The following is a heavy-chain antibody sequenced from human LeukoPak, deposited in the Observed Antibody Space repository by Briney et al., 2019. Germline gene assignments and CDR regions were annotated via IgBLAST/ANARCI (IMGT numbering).Heavy chain of an antibody. D-gene: IGHD3-10*01. V-gene: IGHV4-39*01. CDR3: ARYVVSGAGTYYFDY. J-gene: IGHJ4*02. CDR1: GGSISSNNYY. CDR2: INYGGTT. Sequence: PSETLSLTCTVSGGSISSNNYYWSWIRQPPGREMEWIASINYGGTTYYNPSLKSRVNISVDTSKNQFSLRLSSVTAADTAVYLCARYVVSGAGTYYFDYWGQGSLVTVSS.